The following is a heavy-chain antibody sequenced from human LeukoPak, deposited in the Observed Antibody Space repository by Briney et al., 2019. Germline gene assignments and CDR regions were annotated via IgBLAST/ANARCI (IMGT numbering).Heavy chain of an antibody. CDR1: GYSFTGYG. D-gene: IGHD5-12*01. CDR2: ITAYHGNT. CDR3: ARVTEIVATSHYYGMDV. Sequence: ASVNGSCKASGYSFTGYGINWVRQAPGQGLEWMGWITAYHGNTNSAQKVQGRVTITTDTSTSTAHMELRSLRSDDTAVYYCARVTEIVATSHYYGMDVGGKGTTVTVSS. V-gene: IGHV1-18*04. J-gene: IGHJ6*04.